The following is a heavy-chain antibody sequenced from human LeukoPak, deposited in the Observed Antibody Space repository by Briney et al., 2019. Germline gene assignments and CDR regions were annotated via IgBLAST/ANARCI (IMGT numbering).Heavy chain of an antibody. CDR2: IIPIFGTA. V-gene: IGHV1-69*13. D-gene: IGHD3-10*01. CDR3: ARDLAMVRGAAV. Sequence: ASVKVSCKASGGTFSSYAISWVRQAPGQGLEWMGGIIPIFGTANYAQKFQGRVTITADESTSTAYMELSSLRSEDTAVYYCARDLAMVRGAAVWGKGTTVTVSS. J-gene: IGHJ6*04. CDR1: GGTFSSYA.